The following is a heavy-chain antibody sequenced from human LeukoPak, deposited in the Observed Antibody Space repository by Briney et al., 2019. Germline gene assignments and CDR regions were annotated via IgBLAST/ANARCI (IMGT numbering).Heavy chain of an antibody. Sequence: ASVKVSCKATGYTFTSYDINWVRQATGQGLEWMGYMNPASGNTGYAQKFQGRVTMTTDTSISTAYMELSSLRSEDTAVYYCARVPREIASIWGQGTMVTVSS. CDR2: MNPASGNT. CDR1: GYTFTSYD. CDR3: ARVPREIASI. V-gene: IGHV1-8*01. D-gene: IGHD3-16*02. J-gene: IGHJ3*02.